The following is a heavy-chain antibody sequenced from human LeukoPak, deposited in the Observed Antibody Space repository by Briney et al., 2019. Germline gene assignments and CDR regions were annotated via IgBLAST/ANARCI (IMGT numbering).Heavy chain of an antibody. J-gene: IGHJ4*02. V-gene: IGHV3-21*01. D-gene: IGHD2-21*01. CDR1: GFAFSTYS. CDR2: ITSTGTYI. Sequence: GGSLRLSCAASGFAFSTYSMNWVRQAPGKGLERISSITSTGTYIYYADSVKGRFTISRDNAKNSLYLQMNSLRAEDTAVYFCARVEGGKFHLDYWGQGTQVTVSS. CDR3: ARVEGGKFHLDY.